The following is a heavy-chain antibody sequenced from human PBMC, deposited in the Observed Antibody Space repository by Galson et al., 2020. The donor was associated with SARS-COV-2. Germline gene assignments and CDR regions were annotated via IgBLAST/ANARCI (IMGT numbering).Heavy chain of an antibody. CDR2: IYFSGST. CDR1: SGSITTGEYY. V-gene: IGHV4-30-4*01. CDR3: GRESPKHYFDSGVSGDF. D-gene: IGHD3-22*01. Sequence: ASETLSLTCSVSSGSITTGEYYWSWIRQSPGKGLEWIGYIYFSGSTYYNPSLKRRVSISVDTSKNQFSLRLQSVTAADTAVYYCGRESPKHYFDSGVSGDFWAQGILVTVSS. J-gene: IGHJ4*02.